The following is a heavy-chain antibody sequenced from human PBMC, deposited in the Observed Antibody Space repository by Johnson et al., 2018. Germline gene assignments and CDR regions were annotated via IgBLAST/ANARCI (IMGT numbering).Heavy chain of an antibody. D-gene: IGHD3-22*01. CDR1: GGSISSGSYY. V-gene: IGHV4-61*02. J-gene: IGHJ3*02. CDR3: AGDFPSYYYDSSGFDAFDI. Sequence: QVQLQESGPGLVKPSQTLSLTCTVSGGSISSGSYYWSWIRQPAGKGLEWIGRIYTSGSTNYNPSLKSRVTISVDTSKNQFSLKLSSVTAADTAVYFCAGDFPSYYYDSSGFDAFDIWGQGTMVTVSS. CDR2: IYTSGST.